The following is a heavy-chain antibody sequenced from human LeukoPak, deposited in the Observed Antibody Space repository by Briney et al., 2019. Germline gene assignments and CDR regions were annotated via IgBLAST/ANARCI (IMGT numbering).Heavy chain of an antibody. D-gene: IGHD3-10*01. CDR2: IKQDGSEK. CDR3: ARDSDGVLDY. Sequence: HSGGSLRLSCAASGFTFTTYWMAWVRQAPGKGLEWVANIKQDGSEKYYVDSVKGRFTISRDNAENSLYLQMNSLRAEDTAVYYCARDSDGVLDYWGQGTLFTVSS. J-gene: IGHJ4*02. V-gene: IGHV3-7*04. CDR1: GFTFTTYW.